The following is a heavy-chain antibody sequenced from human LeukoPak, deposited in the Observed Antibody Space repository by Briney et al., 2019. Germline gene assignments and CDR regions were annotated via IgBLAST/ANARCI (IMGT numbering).Heavy chain of an antibody. D-gene: IGHD1-1*01. Sequence: GASVKVSCKASGYTFTSYDINWVRQATGQGLEWMGWMNPNSGNTGYAEKFQGRVTMTRNTSISTAYMELRSLRSDDTAVYYCARGAVNRYNWNDDNYYYYYMDVWGKGTTVTVSS. J-gene: IGHJ6*03. CDR1: GYTFTSYD. V-gene: IGHV1-8*01. CDR2: MNPNSGNT. CDR3: ARGAVNRYNWNDDNYYYYYMDV.